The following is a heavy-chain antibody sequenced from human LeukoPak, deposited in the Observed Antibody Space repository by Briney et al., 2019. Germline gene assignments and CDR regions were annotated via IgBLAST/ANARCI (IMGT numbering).Heavy chain of an antibody. J-gene: IGHJ6*03. D-gene: IGHD3-3*01. Sequence: GGSLRPSCAASGLTFSSYSMNWVRQAPGKGLEWVSSISSTSRYMYYVDSVKGRFTISRDNARNSLYLQMNSLRADDTAVYYCARVPVLRLLEWQVNYMDVWGKGTTVTVSS. CDR2: ISSTSRYM. V-gene: IGHV3-21*01. CDR3: ARVPVLRLLEWQVNYMDV. CDR1: GLTFSSYS.